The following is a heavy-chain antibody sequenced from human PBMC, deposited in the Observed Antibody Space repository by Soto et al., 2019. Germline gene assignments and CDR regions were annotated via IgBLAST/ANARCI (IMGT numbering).Heavy chain of an antibody. V-gene: IGHV4-59*01. CDR2: IYYSGST. Sequence: SETLSLTCTVSGGSISSYYWSWIRQPPGKGLEWIGYIYYSGSTNYNPSLKSRVTISVDTSKNQFSLKLSSVTAADTAVYYCARGGGYGDYGVFSDYWGQGTLVTVSS. CDR1: GGSISSYY. J-gene: IGHJ4*02. D-gene: IGHD4-17*01. CDR3: ARGGGYGDYGVFSDY.